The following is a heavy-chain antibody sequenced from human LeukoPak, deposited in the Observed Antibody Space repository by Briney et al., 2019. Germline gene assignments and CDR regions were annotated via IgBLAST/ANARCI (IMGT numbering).Heavy chain of an antibody. Sequence: KPSETLSLTCTVSGGSISSSSYYWGWIRQPPGKGLEWIGSIYYSGSTYYNPSLKSRVTISVDTSKNQFSLKLSSVTAADTAVYYCARSIAARRHYYYYYMDVWGKGTTVTVSS. CDR3: ARSIAARRHYYYYYMDV. J-gene: IGHJ6*03. D-gene: IGHD6-6*01. CDR1: GGSISSSSYY. V-gene: IGHV4-39*01. CDR2: IYYSGST.